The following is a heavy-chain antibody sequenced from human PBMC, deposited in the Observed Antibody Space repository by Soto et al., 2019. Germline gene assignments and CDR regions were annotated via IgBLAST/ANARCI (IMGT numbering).Heavy chain of an antibody. CDR3: ARGGDGNWFES. CDR2: ISGYGHT. V-gene: IGHV1-18*04. Sequence: QVQLVQSGDEVKKPGASVKVSCKASGYTFTSYGIGWVRQAPGQGLEWMGWISGYGHTNYAQKLQGRVTMTTDSSTGTVYMELTSLRSDDTAVYYCARGGDGNWFESWGQGTLGTVSS. J-gene: IGHJ5*01. D-gene: IGHD3-10*01. CDR1: GYTFTSYG.